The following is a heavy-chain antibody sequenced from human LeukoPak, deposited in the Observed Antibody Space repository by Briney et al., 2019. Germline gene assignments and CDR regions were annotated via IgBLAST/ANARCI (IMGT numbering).Heavy chain of an antibody. CDR2: IYYTGGT. CDR3: ARAPGAFDI. J-gene: IGHJ3*02. Sequence: SETLSLTCTVSGDAITSGSYCWAWIRQHPGKGLEWIGYIYYTGGTHYNPSLKSRLTISVDTSENHFSLKLSSVTAADTAIYFCARAPGAFDIWGQGTMVTVSS. V-gene: IGHV4-31*03. CDR1: GDAITSGSYC.